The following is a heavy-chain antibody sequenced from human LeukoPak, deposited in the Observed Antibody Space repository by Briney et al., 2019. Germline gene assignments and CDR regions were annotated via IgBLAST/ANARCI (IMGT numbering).Heavy chain of an antibody. CDR3: ARSNWYFDL. CDR2: MYSDGST. V-gene: IGHV3-66*01. Sequence: GGSLRLSCVVSGITVNSNYVSWVRQAPGKGLEWISVMYSDGSTYYADSVKGRFTISRDNSKNTLYLQMNSLRVEDTAVYYCARSNWYFDLWGRGTLVTVSS. J-gene: IGHJ2*01. CDR1: GITVNSNY.